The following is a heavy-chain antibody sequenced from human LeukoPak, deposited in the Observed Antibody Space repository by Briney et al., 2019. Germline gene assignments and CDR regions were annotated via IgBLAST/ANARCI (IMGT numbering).Heavy chain of an antibody. D-gene: IGHD2-2*01. CDR2: IYPGDSDT. V-gene: IGHV5-51*01. CDR3: ARGVPAAMSWFDP. Sequence: GESLKISCKGSGYSFTSYWIGWVRQVPGKGLEWMGIIYPGDSDTRYSPSFQGQVTISADKSISTAYLQWSSLKASDTAMYYCARGVPAAMSWFDPWGQGTLVTVSS. J-gene: IGHJ5*02. CDR1: GYSFTSYW.